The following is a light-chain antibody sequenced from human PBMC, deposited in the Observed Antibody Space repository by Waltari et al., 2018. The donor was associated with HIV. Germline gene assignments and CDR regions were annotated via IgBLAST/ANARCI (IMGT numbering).Light chain of an antibody. CDR3: CSYAGSSTYV. Sequence: QSALTQPASVSGSPGQSLTFSCIGTSSDVADYNSVSWYQQLPGKAPRLMLYDVSKRPSGVSNRFSGSKSGNTASLTISGLQADDEADYYCCSYAGSSTYVFGTGTKVTVL. CDR1: SSDVADYNS. V-gene: IGLV2-23*02. J-gene: IGLJ1*01. CDR2: DVS.